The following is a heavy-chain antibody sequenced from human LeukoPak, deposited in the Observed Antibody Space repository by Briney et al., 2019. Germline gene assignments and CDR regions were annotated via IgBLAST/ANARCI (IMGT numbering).Heavy chain of an antibody. J-gene: IGHJ4*02. CDR3: ARDSLDGYRN. D-gene: IGHD5-24*01. CDR2: ISSSSSYI. CDR1: GFTFNSHW. V-gene: IGHV3-21*01. Sequence: GGSLRLSCAAFGFTFNSHWMAWVRQAPGKGLEWVSSISSSSSYIYYADSVKGRFTISRDNAKNSLYLQMNSLRAEDTAVYYCARDSLDGYRNWGQGTLVTVSS.